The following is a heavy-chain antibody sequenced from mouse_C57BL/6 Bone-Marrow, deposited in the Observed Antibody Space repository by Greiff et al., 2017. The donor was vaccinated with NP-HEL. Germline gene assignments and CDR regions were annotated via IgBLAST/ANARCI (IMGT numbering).Heavy chain of an antibody. J-gene: IGHJ4*01. CDR3: ARGITTVVAYYAMDY. D-gene: IGHD1-1*01. CDR1: GYSITSGYY. Sequence: EVQLQQSGPGLVKPSQSLSLTCSVTGYSITSGYYWNWIRQFPGNKLEWMGYISYDGSNNYNPSLKNRISITRDTSKNQFFLKLNSVTTEDTATYYCARGITTVVAYYAMDYWGQGTSVTVSS. V-gene: IGHV3-6*01. CDR2: ISYDGSN.